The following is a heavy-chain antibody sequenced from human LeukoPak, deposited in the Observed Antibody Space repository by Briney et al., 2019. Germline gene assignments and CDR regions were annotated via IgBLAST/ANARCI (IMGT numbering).Heavy chain of an antibody. J-gene: IGHJ3*02. V-gene: IGHV4-30-4*01. CDR1: GGSISSGDYY. D-gene: IGHD3-22*01. Sequence: SETLSLTCTVSGGSISSGDYYWSWIRQPPGKGLEWIGYIYYTGSTYYNPTLKSRVTISVDTSKNQFSLKLSSVTAADTAVYYCARATYYYDSSGYYSRGHGAVDIWGEGTMVTVSS. CDR3: ARATYYYDSSGYYSRGHGAVDI. CDR2: IYYTGST.